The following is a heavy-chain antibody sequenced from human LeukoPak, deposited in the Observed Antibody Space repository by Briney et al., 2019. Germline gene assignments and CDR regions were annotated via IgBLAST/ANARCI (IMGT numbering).Heavy chain of an antibody. D-gene: IGHD3-3*01. CDR2: IYYSGST. V-gene: IGHV4-59*08. CDR1: GGSMSSYY. Sequence: SETLSLTCIVSGGSMSSYYWNWIRQPPGKGLEWIGDIYYSGSTNYNPSLKSRVTISADTSKNQFSLNLTSVTAADTAVYYCARTITIFGVVDAFDIWGQGTMVTVSS. CDR3: ARTITIFGVVDAFDI. J-gene: IGHJ3*02.